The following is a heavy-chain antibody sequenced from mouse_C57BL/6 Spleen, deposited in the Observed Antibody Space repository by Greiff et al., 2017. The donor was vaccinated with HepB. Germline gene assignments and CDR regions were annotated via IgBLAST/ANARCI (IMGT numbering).Heavy chain of an antibody. CDR1: GYTFTDYE. V-gene: IGHV1-15*01. CDR3: TRDGTVAMDY. Sequence: VQLQQSGAELVRPGDSVTLTCKASGYTFTDYEMHWVKQTPVHGLEWIGAIDPETGGTAYNQKFKGKAILTADKSSSTAYMELRSLTSEDSAVYYCTRDGTVAMDYWGQGTSVTVSS. J-gene: IGHJ4*01. D-gene: IGHD1-1*01. CDR2: IDPETGGT.